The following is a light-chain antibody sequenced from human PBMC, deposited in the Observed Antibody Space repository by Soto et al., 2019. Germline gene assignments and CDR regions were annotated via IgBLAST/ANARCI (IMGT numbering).Light chain of an antibody. CDR3: QQYDPSPYT. J-gene: IGKJ2*01. Sequence: EIVLTQSPGTLSLSPGDRATLSCRASQSISSHYLAWYQQRPGQAPRLLIYGASNTATGIPDRFSGSGSGTDFTLTISRLEPEDFAVYYCQQYDPSPYTFGRWTKLEIK. CDR1: QSISSHY. V-gene: IGKV3-20*01. CDR2: GAS.